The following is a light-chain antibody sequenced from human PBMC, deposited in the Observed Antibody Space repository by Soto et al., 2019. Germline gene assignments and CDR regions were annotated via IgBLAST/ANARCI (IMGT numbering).Light chain of an antibody. CDR1: QSVSSN. CDR2: GAS. Sequence: IVMTQSPATLSVSPGERATLSCRASQSVSSNLAWYQQKPGQAPRLLIYGASTRATGIPARFSGSGSGTEFTLTISSLQPEDFATYYCQQSYNTPRTFGQGTKVDIK. V-gene: IGKV3-15*01. CDR3: QQSYNTPRT. J-gene: IGKJ1*01.